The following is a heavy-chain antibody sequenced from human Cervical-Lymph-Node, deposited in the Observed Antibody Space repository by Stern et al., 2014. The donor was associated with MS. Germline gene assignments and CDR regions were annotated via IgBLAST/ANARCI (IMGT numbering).Heavy chain of an antibody. D-gene: IGHD1-26*01. CDR3: AALVRGSYFY. CDR1: GYSFTLYW. V-gene: IGHV5-51*01. Sequence: VQLGQSGAEMKNPGESLKISGKGSGYSFTLYWIGWVRQMPGTGLEWLGITYPGDSDTRYSPTFQGQVTISADKSISTAYLQWSSLKASDTAMYYCAALVRGSYFYWGQGTLVTVSS. CDR2: TYPGDSDT. J-gene: IGHJ4*02.